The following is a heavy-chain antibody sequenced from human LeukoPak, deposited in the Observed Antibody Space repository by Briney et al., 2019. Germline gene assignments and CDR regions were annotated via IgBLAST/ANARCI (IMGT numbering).Heavy chain of an antibody. CDR2: IIPIFGTA. CDR1: GGTFSSYA. V-gene: IGHV1-69*01. CDR3: ARNRQIATLRDDAFDI. D-gene: IGHD2-21*01. Sequence: SVKVSCKASGGTFSSYAISWVRQAPGQGLEWMGGIIPIFGTAIYAQKFQGRVTITADESTSTAYMELSSLRSEDTAVYYCARNRQIATLRDDAFDIWGQGTMVTVSS. J-gene: IGHJ3*02.